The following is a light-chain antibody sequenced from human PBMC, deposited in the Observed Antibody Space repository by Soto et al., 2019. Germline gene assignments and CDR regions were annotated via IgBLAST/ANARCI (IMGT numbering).Light chain of an antibody. V-gene: IGKV1-5*01. CDR3: QHYGGMWA. J-gene: IGKJ1*01. CDR1: QSISNR. Sequence: DIQMTQSPSTLSASVGDRVTITCRASQSISNRLAWYQQKPGKAPKVVIYDASSLESGVPSRFSGSGSGTEFILTINSLQPDDFATYCCQHYGGMWAVGQGTKVEI. CDR2: DAS.